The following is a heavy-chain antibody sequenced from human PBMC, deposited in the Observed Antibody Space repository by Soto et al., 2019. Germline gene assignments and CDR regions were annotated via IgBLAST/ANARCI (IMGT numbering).Heavy chain of an antibody. CDR1: GDSINSDKYY. CDR3: ARLEGLATISYYFDF. J-gene: IGHJ4*02. CDR2: IYYRGNT. Sequence: SETLSLTCSVSGDSINSDKYYWGWIRQPPGKGPEWIGSIYYRGNTYYNPSLQTRVTISLDKSKSQFSLKLNSVTAADSAVYFCARLEGLATISYYFDFWGQGALVTVSS. D-gene: IGHD3-9*01. V-gene: IGHV4-39*01.